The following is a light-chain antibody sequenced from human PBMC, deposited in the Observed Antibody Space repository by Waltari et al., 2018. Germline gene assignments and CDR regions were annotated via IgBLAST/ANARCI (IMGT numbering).Light chain of an antibody. Sequence: QTVVTQEPSLSVSPGGTVTLTCALSSGSLSRTSYASWSQQRPGHTPRTLVEKANFRSSGVPGRCSGSVLGNKAVLSITGAQAEDESTYYCLLYMGSGIWVFGGGTKLTVL. CDR1: SGSLSRTSY. J-gene: IGLJ3*02. CDR2: KAN. V-gene: IGLV8-61*01. CDR3: LLYMGSGIWV.